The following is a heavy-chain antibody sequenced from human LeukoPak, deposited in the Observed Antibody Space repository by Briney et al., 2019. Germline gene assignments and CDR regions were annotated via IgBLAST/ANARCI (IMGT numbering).Heavy chain of an antibody. V-gene: IGHV1-2*02. D-gene: IGHD4-17*01. CDR3: ARTTTLTRRFYC. CDR1: GYTFTGSY. CDR2: INFNSGVT. J-gene: IGHJ4*02. Sequence: ASVKVSCKASGYTFTGSYMYWVRLAPGQGLEWMGWINFNSGVTRYAQKFQGRVTVTWDTSITTAYMELSWLTFDDTAVYYCARTTTLTRRFYCCGQGTLVTASS.